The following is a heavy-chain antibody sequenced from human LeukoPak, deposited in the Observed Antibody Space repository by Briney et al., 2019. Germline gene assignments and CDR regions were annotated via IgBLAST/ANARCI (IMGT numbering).Heavy chain of an antibody. CDR1: GFTFSDYY. CDR2: ISSSGSTI. D-gene: IGHD3-3*01. J-gene: IGHJ6*02. V-gene: IGHV3-11*01. CDR3: VRDGTIFEVVIGMDV. Sequence: GGSLRLSCAASGFTFSDYYMSWIRQAPGKGLEWVSYISSSGSTIYYADSVKGRFTISRDNAKNSLYLQMNSLRAEDTAVYYCVRDGTIFEVVIGMDVWGQGTTVTVSS.